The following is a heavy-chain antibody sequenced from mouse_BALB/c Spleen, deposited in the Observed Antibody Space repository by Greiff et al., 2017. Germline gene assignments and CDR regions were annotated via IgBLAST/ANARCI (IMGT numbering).Heavy chain of an antibody. CDR1: GFSLTSYG. V-gene: IGHV2-9*02. Sequence: QVQLKESGPGLVAPSQSLSITCTVSGFSLTSYGVHWVRQPPGKGLEWLGVIWAGGSTNYNSALMSRLSISKDNSKSQVFLKMNSLQTDYTAMYYCARDQGYYYGSMDYWGQGTSVTVSS. CDR3: ARDQGYYYGSMDY. D-gene: IGHD1-1*01. CDR2: IWAGGST. J-gene: IGHJ4*01.